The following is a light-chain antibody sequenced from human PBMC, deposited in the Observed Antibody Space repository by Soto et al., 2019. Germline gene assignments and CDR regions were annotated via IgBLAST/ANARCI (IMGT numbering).Light chain of an antibody. J-gene: IGLJ2*01. CDR3: STWDYSLSGII. V-gene: IGLV1-47*01. CDR1: SSNIGRNY. CDR2: RND. Sequence: QSVLTQPPSASGTPGQRVTISCSGSSSNIGRNYVYWYQKVPGTAPKLLVYRNDQQPYGVPDRFSGSKSGTSASLALSRLRSEDEDEYFCSTWDYSLSGIIVGGGTKLTVL.